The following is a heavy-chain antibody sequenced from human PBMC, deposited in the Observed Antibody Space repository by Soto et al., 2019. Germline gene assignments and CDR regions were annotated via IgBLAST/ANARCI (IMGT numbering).Heavy chain of an antibody. V-gene: IGHV1-69*01. D-gene: IGHD2-21*02. CDR1: GGTFSSYA. Sequence: QVQLVQSGAEVKKPGSSVKVSCKASGGTFSSYAISWVRQAPGQGLEWMGGIIPIFGTANYAQKFQGRVTITADESTSTAYMELSSLRSEDTAVYCCARDRPLGGGDYAWFDPWGQGTLVTVSS. J-gene: IGHJ5*02. CDR2: IIPIFGTA. CDR3: ARDRPLGGGDYAWFDP.